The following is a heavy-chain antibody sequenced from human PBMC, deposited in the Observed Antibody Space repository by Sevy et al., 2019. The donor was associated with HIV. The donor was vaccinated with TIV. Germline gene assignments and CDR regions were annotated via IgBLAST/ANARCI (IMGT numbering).Heavy chain of an antibody. Sequence: ASVKVSCKASGYTFTGYYLHWVRQAPGQGLEWMGWINPSSGGTKYAEKFQGRVTMTRDTSITTTYMELRRLSSDDTAVYYFAGLPVKYVDAFDFWGQGIIVTVSS. CDR2: INPSSGGT. CDR3: AGLPVKYVDAFDF. V-gene: IGHV1-2*02. D-gene: IGHD3-16*01. J-gene: IGHJ3*01. CDR1: GYTFTGYY.